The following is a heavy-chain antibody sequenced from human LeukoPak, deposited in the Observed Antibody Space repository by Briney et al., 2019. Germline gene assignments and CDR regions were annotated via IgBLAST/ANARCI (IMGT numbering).Heavy chain of an antibody. J-gene: IGHJ3*02. D-gene: IGHD1-26*01. Sequence: ASVKVSCKASGYTFSSYYMHWVRQAPGQGLEWMGIINPSGGSTSYAQKFQGRVAMTRDISTSTVYMELSSLRSEDTAVYYCARDEAVGPTTMVAFDIWGQGTMVTVSS. CDR1: GYTFSSYY. CDR2: INPSGGST. V-gene: IGHV1-46*01. CDR3: ARDEAVGPTTMVAFDI.